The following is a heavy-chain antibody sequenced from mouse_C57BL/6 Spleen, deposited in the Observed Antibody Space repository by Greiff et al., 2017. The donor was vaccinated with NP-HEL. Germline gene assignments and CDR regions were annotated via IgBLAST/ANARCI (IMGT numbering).Heavy chain of an antibody. V-gene: IGHV1-81*01. J-gene: IGHJ4*01. CDR1: GYTFTSYG. Sequence: VKLQESGAELARPGASVKLSCKASGYTFTSYGISWVKQRTGQGLEWIGQIYPGDGDTNYNGKFKGKATLTADKSSSTAYMQLSSLTSEDSAVYFCARDSNYEEGFYYAMDYWGQGTSVTVSS. D-gene: IGHD2-5*01. CDR2: IYPGDGDT. CDR3: ARDSNYEEGFYYAMDY.